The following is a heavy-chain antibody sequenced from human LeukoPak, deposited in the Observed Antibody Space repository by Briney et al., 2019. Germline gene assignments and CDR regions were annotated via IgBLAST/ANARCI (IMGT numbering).Heavy chain of an antibody. D-gene: IGHD1-26*01. J-gene: IGHJ4*02. V-gene: IGHV3-74*01. CDR1: GFTFSSYW. CDR2: INSDGSST. CDR3: ARDPRGSYYGSYFDY. Sequence: GGSLRLSCAASGFTFSSYWMHWVRQAPGKGLVWVSRINSDGSSTSYADSVKGRFTISRDNAKNTLYLQMNSLRAEDTAVYYCARDPRGSYYGSYFDYWGQGTLVTVSS.